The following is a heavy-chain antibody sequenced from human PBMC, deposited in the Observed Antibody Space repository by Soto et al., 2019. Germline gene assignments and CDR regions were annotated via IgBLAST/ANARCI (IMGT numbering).Heavy chain of an antibody. CDR3: ARSFDSSGFNWFDP. Sequence: SDTLSLTCTVSGGSISRGGYYWSWIRQHPGKGLEWIGYIYYSGTAYYNASLKSRLTLSVDTSNNRFSLKLTSVTAADTAVYYCARSFDSSGFNWFDPWGQGTQVTVSS. V-gene: IGHV4-31*03. CDR2: IYYSGTA. J-gene: IGHJ5*02. D-gene: IGHD3-22*01. CDR1: GGSISRGGYY.